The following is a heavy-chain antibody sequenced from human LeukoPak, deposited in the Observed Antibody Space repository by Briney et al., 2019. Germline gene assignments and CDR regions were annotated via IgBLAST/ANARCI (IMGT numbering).Heavy chain of an antibody. V-gene: IGHV6-1*01. CDR1: GDSVSSNSAA. D-gene: IGHD2-15*01. CDR2: TYYRSKWYN. Sequence: SQTLSLTCAISGDSVSSNSAAWNWIRQSPSRGLEWLGRTYYRSKWYNDYAVSVKSRITINPDTSKNQFSLQLNSVTPEDTAVYYCARVGCSGGSCYRGSAFDIWGQGTMVTVSS. J-gene: IGHJ3*02. CDR3: ARVGCSGGSCYRGSAFDI.